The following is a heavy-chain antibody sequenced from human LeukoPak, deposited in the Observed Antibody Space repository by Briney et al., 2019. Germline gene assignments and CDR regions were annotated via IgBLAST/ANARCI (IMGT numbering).Heavy chain of an antibody. CDR2: IYTSGST. CDR1: GGSISSGSYY. CDR3: ARAPNGYFDY. D-gene: IGHD2-8*01. Sequence: SETLSLTCTVSGGSISSGSYYWSWLRQPAGKGLEWIGRIYTSGSTNYNPSLKSRVTISVDTSKNQFSLKLSSVTAADTAVYYCARAPNGYFDYWGQGTLVTVSS. J-gene: IGHJ4*02. V-gene: IGHV4-61*02.